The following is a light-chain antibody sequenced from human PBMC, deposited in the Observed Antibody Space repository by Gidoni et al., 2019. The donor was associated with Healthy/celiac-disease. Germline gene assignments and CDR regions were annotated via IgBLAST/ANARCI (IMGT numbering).Light chain of an antibody. CDR1: QSISSY. CDR3: QLPGT. J-gene: IGKJ1*01. V-gene: IGKV1-39*01. CDR2: AAS. Sequence: DIQMTQSPSSLSASVGDRVTITCRASQSISSYLNWYQQKPGKAPKLLIYAASSLQSGVPSRLSGSESGTDFTLTISSLQPEDFANYYCQLPGTFGQGTKVEIK.